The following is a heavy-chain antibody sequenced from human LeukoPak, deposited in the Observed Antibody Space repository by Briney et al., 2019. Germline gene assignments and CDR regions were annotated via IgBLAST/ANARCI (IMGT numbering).Heavy chain of an antibody. CDR1: GFTFSIYG. CDR2: ISSSSTYI. D-gene: IGHD6-19*01. J-gene: IGHJ4*02. V-gene: IGHV3-21*04. Sequence: PGGTLRLSCAASGFTFSIYGMNWVRQAPGKGLEWVSSISSSSTYIYYADSVKGRFTISRDNSKNTLYLQMNSLRAEDTAVYYCAKDINSSGWYWAGIYWGQGTLVTVSS. CDR3: AKDINSSGWYWAGIY.